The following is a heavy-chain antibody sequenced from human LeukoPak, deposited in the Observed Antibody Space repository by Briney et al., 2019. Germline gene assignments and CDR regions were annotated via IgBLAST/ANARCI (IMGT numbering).Heavy chain of an antibody. CDR3: AKRIEDYLDY. V-gene: IGHV3-23*01. CDR1: GFTFSDYY. D-gene: IGHD2/OR15-2a*01. J-gene: IGHJ4*02. Sequence: PGGSLRLSCAASGFTFSDYYMSWIRQAPGKGLEWVSSISGSSVDTYYAASVKGRFTITRDNSKNMLYLEMNSLRAEDTAVYYCAKRIEDYLDYWGQGTLVTVSS. CDR2: ISGSSVDT.